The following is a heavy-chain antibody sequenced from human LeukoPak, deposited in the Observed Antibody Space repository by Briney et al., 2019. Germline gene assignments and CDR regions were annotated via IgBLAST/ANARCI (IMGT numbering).Heavy chain of an antibody. J-gene: IGHJ4*02. CDR2: ISYDGSNK. D-gene: IGHD4-23*01. V-gene: IGHV3-30*18. Sequence: GGSLRLSCAVSGIIFSDAWMNWVRQAPGKGLEWVALISYDGSNKYYADSVKGRFTISRDNSKNTLYLQMNSLRAEDTAVYYCAKDRNYGGNSAMDYWGQGTLVTVSS. CDR1: GIIFSDAW. CDR3: AKDRNYGGNSAMDY.